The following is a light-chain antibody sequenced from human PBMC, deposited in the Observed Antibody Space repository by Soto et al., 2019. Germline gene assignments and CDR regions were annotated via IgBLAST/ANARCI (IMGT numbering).Light chain of an antibody. CDR2: DVS. CDR3: HSDTNDPSYV. CDR1: SSDVGAYNY. V-gene: IGLV2-14*01. J-gene: IGLJ1*01. Sequence: QSALTQPASVAGSPGQSITISCTGTSSDVGAYNYVSWYQQHPGKAPKVIVYDVSNRPSGVSDRLPGSKSDNTASLTISGLQPEDEADYYCHSDTNDPSYVFGTGTKLTVL.